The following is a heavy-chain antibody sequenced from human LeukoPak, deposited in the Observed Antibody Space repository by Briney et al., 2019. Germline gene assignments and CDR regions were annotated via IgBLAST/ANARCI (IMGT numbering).Heavy chain of an antibody. V-gene: IGHV5-51*01. CDR2: IYPGNPDA. CDR3: VDV. J-gene: IGHJ6*02. CDR1: GYYFSTHW. Sequence: GESLQISCKGSGYYFSTHWIGWVRQRPGKDFEWMGVIYPGNPDAEYSPSFRGQVNISADRSITTAYLQWTSLKASDTAIYYGVDVWGPGTTVTVFS.